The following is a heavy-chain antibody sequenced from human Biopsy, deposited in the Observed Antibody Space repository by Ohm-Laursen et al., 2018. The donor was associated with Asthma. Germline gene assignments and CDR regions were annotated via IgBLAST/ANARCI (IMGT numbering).Heavy chain of an antibody. CDR3: ARGYSGSDRIVYYYSGLEV. V-gene: IGHV1-69*01. Sequence: SSVKVSCKASGRTFSRYAISWVRQDPGQGLEWMGGLIPVLGTPDHAQMFEGRVTITADESTSTAYMELSSLSSEDTAVYYCARGYSGSDRIVYYYSGLEVWGQGTTVTVSS. J-gene: IGHJ6*02. CDR2: LIPVLGTP. D-gene: IGHD5-12*01. CDR1: GRTFSRYA.